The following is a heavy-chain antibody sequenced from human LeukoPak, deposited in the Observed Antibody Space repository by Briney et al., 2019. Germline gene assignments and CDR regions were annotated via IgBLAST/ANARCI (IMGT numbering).Heavy chain of an antibody. Sequence: SQTLSLTCALSADSVSSKGAAWHWPRQSPSRGLEWLARTYYRSKLYNEYAISVEGRVPINSDTSKNQFPLQLNSVPPEDTAVYFCWGSGSDCDYWGQGNLVTVSS. V-gene: IGHV6-1*01. CDR3: WGSGSDCDY. CDR2: TYYRSKLYN. CDR1: ADSVSSKGAA. D-gene: IGHD3-10*01. J-gene: IGHJ4*02.